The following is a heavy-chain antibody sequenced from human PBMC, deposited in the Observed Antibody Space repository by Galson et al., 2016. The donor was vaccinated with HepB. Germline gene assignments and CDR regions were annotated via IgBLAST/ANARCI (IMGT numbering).Heavy chain of an antibody. CDR3: ARGIVVIGYEIDV. J-gene: IGHJ6*02. CDR1: GFTFSSYW. CDR2: INSDGSET. Sequence: SLRLSCAASGFTFSSYWIHWVRQEPGKGLVWVSRINSDGSETNYADSVKGRFIISRDNAKNTVYLQMKSLRVEETAVYYGARGIVVIGYEIDVGGQGTTVTVSS. V-gene: IGHV3-74*01. D-gene: IGHD6-19*01.